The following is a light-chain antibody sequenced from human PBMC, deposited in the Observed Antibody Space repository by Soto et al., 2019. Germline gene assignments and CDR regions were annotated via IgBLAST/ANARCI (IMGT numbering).Light chain of an antibody. CDR1: TSDVGSYDL. V-gene: IGLV2-23*01. CDR3: CSYAGSGTLV. CDR2: EET. J-gene: IGLJ2*01. Sequence: QSALPQPASVSESPGQSITISCTGTTSDVGSYDLVSWYQQHPGKAPKLMIYEETKRPSGVSNRFSGSKSGNTASLTISGLQAEDEADYYCCSYAGSGTLVFGGGTQLTVL.